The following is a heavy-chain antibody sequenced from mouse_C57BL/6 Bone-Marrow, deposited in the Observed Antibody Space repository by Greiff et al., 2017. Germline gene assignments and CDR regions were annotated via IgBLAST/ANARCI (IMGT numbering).Heavy chain of an antibody. D-gene: IGHD2-3*01. CDR1: GYTFTSYW. V-gene: IGHV1-55*01. Sequence: VQLQPPGAELVKPGASVQMSCKASGYTFTSYWLHWVKQRPVQGLEWIGDIYPGSGSTNYNEKFKSKATLTVDKSSSTACMQLSSLTSEDSAVYYCARGGLYDGYYWYFDVGGTGTTVTVSS. CDR3: ARGGLYDGYYWYFDV. J-gene: IGHJ1*03. CDR2: IYPGSGST.